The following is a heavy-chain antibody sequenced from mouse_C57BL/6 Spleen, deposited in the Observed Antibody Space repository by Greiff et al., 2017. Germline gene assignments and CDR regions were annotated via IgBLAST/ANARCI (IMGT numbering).Heavy chain of an antibody. Sequence: EVKLMESGGGLVKPGGSLKLSCAASGFTFSSYAMSWVRQTPEKRLEWVATISDGGSYTYYPDNVKGRFTIARDNAKNNLYLQMSHLKSEDTAMYYCARERITGAMDYWGQGTSVTVSS. V-gene: IGHV5-4*01. J-gene: IGHJ4*01. D-gene: IGHD2-4*01. CDR1: GFTFSSYA. CDR2: ISDGGSYT. CDR3: ARERITGAMDY.